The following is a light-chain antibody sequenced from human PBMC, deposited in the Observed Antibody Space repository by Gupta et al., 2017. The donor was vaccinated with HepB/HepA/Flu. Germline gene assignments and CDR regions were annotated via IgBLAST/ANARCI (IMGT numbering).Light chain of an antibody. J-gene: IGLJ3*02. CDR1: SSNIGINT. CDR3: AAWDDSLNGRV. V-gene: IGLV1-44*01. Sequence: QSVLTQPPSASGTPGQRVTIPCSGSSSNIGINTVNWYQQLPGTAPKLLIYSNNQRPSGVPDRFSGSKSGTSASLAISGLQSEDEADYYCAAWDDSLNGRVFGGGTKLTVL. CDR2: SNN.